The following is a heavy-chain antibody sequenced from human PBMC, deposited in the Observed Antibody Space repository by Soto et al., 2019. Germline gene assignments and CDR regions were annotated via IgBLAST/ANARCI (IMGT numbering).Heavy chain of an antibody. CDR1: GGSISGSY. V-gene: IGHV4-59*01. Sequence: PSETLSLTCSVSGGSISGSYWSWIRQSPVKGLEWLGYVYYTGSTNYSPSLRSRVSISVDTSKNEFSLRLSSVTAADTAVYFCARSVAVPGAHIDHWGQGTQVTVSS. CDR2: VYYTGST. J-gene: IGHJ4*02. CDR3: ARSVAVPGAHIDH. D-gene: IGHD6-19*01.